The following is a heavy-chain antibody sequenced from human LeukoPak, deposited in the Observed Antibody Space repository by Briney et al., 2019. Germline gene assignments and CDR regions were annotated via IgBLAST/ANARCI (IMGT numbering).Heavy chain of an antibody. D-gene: IGHD3-22*01. V-gene: IGHV4-61*01. CDR2: IFYSGST. Sequence: SETLSLTCSVSGDSISSGSYYWSWIRQPPGKGLEWIGYIFYSGSTNYNPSLKSRVTISVDTSKNQFSLKLNSVTAADTAVYYCAREGNYYDSRDAFDIWGQGTMVTVSS. CDR1: GDSISSGSYY. CDR3: AREGNYYDSRDAFDI. J-gene: IGHJ3*02.